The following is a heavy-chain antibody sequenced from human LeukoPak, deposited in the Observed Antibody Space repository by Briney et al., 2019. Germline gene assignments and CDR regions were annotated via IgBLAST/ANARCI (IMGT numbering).Heavy chain of an antibody. J-gene: IGHJ3*02. V-gene: IGHV4-61*08. CDR1: GGSVSSDDYY. CDR2: IFHTGSN. Sequence: PSETLSLTCTVSGGSVSSDDYYWSWLRHPQGKELEWIGYIFHTGSNNYKYSLKSPVTISLDTSMNPFSLRLTSVTASDTARYYCARYQGGGSHRHAFHIWGQGTMVTVSS. D-gene: IGHD3-16*01. CDR3: ARYQGGGSHRHAFHI.